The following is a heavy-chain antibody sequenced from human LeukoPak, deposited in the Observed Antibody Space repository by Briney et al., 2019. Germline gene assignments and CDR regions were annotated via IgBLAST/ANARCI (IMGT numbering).Heavy chain of an antibody. V-gene: IGHV3-11*01. J-gene: IGHJ3*02. D-gene: IGHD5-18*01. Sequence: GGSLRLSCAASGFTFSDYYMSWIRQAPGKGLEWVSSISNSDSTMYYADSVKGRFTISRDNAKNSLYLQMNSLRAEDTAVYYCARGPRALVGHAFDIWGQGTMVTVSS. CDR2: ISNSDSTM. CDR1: GFTFSDYY. CDR3: ARGPRALVGHAFDI.